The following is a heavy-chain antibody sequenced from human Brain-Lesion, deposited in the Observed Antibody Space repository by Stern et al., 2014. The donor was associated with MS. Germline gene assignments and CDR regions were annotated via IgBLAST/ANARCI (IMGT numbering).Heavy chain of an antibody. CDR2: IFNSGRT. Sequence: QVQLVESGPGLVKPSQTLSLSCTVSGGSISSGGYYWSWIRQPAGKGLEWIGRIFNSGRTSYNPSLKSRVNQSIDTSQNQFTLRLNPMTAADTAVYYCARGRVVPGFQYYATDVWGQGTTVIVSS. J-gene: IGHJ6*02. V-gene: IGHV4-61*02. CDR1: GGSISSGGYY. D-gene: IGHD2-2*01. CDR3: ARGRVVPGFQYYATDV.